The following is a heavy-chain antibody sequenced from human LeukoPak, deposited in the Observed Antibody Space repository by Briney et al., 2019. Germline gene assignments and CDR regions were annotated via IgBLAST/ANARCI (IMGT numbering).Heavy chain of an antibody. CDR1: GFTFSNYA. CDR3: AKEGYCTTTKCPRAFDI. D-gene: IGHD2-2*01. Sequence: GGSLRLSCAASGFTFSNYATHWVRQAPGKGLDWMAVISYDGINQYYADSVKGRFTISRDNAKNTLSLQMNSLRGEDTAVYYCAKEGYCTTTKCPRAFDIWGQGTMVTVSS. V-gene: IGHV3-30*01. J-gene: IGHJ3*02. CDR2: ISYDGINQ.